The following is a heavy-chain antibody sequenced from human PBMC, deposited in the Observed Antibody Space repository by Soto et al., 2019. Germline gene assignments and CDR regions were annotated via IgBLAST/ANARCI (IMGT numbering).Heavy chain of an antibody. CDR3: AREGGIVGATAADY. Sequence: QVQLQESGPGLVKPSQTLSLTCTVSGGSISSDGHYWSWIRQHPEKGLEWIGYIYYSGSTYYNPSLKSRVTISVDASKNLFSLKLSSVTAADTAVYYCAREGGIVGATAADYWGQGTLVSVS. CDR1: GGSISSDGHY. J-gene: IGHJ4*02. D-gene: IGHD1-26*01. CDR2: IYYSGST. V-gene: IGHV4-31*03.